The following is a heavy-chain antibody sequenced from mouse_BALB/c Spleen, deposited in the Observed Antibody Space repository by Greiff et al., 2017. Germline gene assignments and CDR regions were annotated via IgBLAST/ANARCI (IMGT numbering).Heavy chain of an antibody. CDR1: GFSLTGYG. D-gene: IGHD1-1*01. V-gene: IGHV2-6-7*01. Sequence: VMLVESGPGLVAPSQSLSITCTVSGFSLTGYGVNWVRQPPGKGLEWLGMIWGDGRTDYNSAPKSRLSIIKDNSKSQVFLKMNSLQTDDTARYYGARLITTVVAPYFDVWGAGTTVTVSS. J-gene: IGHJ1*01. CDR3: ARLITTVVAPYFDV. CDR2: IWGDGRT.